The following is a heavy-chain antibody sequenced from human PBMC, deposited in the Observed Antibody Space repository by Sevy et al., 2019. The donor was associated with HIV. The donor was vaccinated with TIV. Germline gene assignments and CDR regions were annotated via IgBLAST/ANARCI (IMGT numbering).Heavy chain of an antibody. CDR2: IGWNSYNI. V-gene: IGHV3-9*03. CDR1: GFTFDDYS. Sequence: GGSLRLSCAVSGFTFDDYSMHWVRQAPGKGLEWVSGIGWNSYNIGYAYSVKGRFTISRDNAKNSLFLQMNSLRVEDMALYYCARSQNYINDPFDIWGQGTMVTVSS. D-gene: IGHD3-10*01. J-gene: IGHJ3*02. CDR3: ARSQNYINDPFDI.